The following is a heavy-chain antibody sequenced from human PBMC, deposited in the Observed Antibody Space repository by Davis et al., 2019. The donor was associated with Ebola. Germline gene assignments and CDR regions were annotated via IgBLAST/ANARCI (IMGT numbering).Heavy chain of an antibody. CDR2: LIGVSGST. Sequence: GESLKTPCAASGFTFPIYAMSRVRQAPGKGLEWVSGLIGVSGSTHYADSVKGRFTISRDISTNTVFLQMNSLRAEDTALYYCAKDRTSGDGYWEFDHWGQGTLVTVSS. CDR3: AKDRTSGDGYWEFDH. D-gene: IGHD5-24*01. J-gene: IGHJ4*02. V-gene: IGHV3-23*01. CDR1: GFTFPIYA.